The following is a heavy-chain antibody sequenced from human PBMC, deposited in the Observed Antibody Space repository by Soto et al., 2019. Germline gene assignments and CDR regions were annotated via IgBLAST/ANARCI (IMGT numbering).Heavy chain of an antibody. CDR2: ISYEGTNK. Sequence: QVQLVESGGGVVQPGRSLRLSCAASGFTFSSYAMHWVRQAPGKGLEWVALISYEGTNKHYAESVEGRFTISRDNSQNTLSLQMNSLRVEDTAVYSCARVHNALYYYGMDVWGQGTTVTVSS. J-gene: IGHJ6*02. D-gene: IGHD1-20*01. CDR1: GFTFSSYA. V-gene: IGHV3-30-3*01. CDR3: ARVHNALYYYGMDV.